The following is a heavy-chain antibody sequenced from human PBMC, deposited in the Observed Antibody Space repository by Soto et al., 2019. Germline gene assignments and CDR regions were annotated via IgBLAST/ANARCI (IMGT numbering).Heavy chain of an antibody. D-gene: IGHD3-3*01. CDR1: GGSFSGYY. CDR3: ARVEGYYDFWTSYGMDV. V-gene: IGHV4-34*01. CDR2: INHSGST. Sequence: SETLSLTCAVYGGSFSGYYWSWIRQPPGKGLEWIGEINHSGSTNYNPSLKSRVTISVDTSKNQFSLKLSSVTAADTAVYYCARVEGYYDFWTSYGMDVWGQGTTVTVSS. J-gene: IGHJ6*02.